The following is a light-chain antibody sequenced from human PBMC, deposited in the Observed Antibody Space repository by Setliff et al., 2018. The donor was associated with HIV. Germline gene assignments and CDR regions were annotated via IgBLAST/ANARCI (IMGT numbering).Light chain of an antibody. V-gene: IGLV2-23*02. CDR1: SSDVGTYDL. J-gene: IGLJ1*01. Sequence: QSALTQPASVSGSPGQSITISCTGNSSDVGTYDLVSWYQQHPGKAPQLTIFEVNKRPSGVSDRFSGSKSGNTASLTISGLQADDEADYYCSSYAGADAFDVLGTGTKVTVL. CDR2: EVN. CDR3: SSYAGADAFDV.